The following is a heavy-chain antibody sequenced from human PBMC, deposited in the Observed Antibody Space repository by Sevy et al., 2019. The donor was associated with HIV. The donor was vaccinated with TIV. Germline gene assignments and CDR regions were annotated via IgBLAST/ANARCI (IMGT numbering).Heavy chain of an antibody. Sequence: GGSLRLSCAASGFTFSSYWMHWVRQAPGKGLVWVSRINSDGSSTSYADSVKGRFTISRDNAKNTLYLQMNRLRAEDTAVYYCARVSGDSSSWYPNYYYYGMDVWGQGTTVTVSS. CDR2: INSDGSST. CDR1: GFTFSSYW. V-gene: IGHV3-74*01. CDR3: ARVSGDSSSWYPNYYYYGMDV. D-gene: IGHD6-13*01. J-gene: IGHJ6*02.